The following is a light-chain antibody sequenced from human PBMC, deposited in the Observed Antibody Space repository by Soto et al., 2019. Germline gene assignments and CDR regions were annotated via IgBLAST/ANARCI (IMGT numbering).Light chain of an antibody. CDR1: HDVSRN. J-gene: IGKJ4*01. CDR3: QQYNSMLS. V-gene: IGKV1-33*01. Sequence: DIQMTQSPSSLSASEGDRVTITCQSSHDVSRNLNWFQQNLGEAPQLLIYDASNLEREVPSRFSGSGARTDFTLTIISLQAEDVATYYCQQYNSMLSFGGGTEVEIK. CDR2: DAS.